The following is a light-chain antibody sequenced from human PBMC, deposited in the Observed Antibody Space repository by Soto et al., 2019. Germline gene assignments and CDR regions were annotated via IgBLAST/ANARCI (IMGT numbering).Light chain of an antibody. Sequence: QSALTQPPSASGSLGQSVTISCTGTSSDVGGYNYVSWHQQHPGKAPKVMIYEVTKRPPGVPDRFSGSKSGNTASLTVSGLQAEDEADYYCSSFAGGGNPVLLGVGTKVTVL. CDR2: EVT. CDR1: SSDVGGYNY. CDR3: SSFAGGGNPVL. J-gene: IGLJ2*01. V-gene: IGLV2-8*01.